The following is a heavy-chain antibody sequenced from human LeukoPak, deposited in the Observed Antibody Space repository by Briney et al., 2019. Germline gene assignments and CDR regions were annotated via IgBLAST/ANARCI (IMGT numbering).Heavy chain of an antibody. J-gene: IGHJ4*02. CDR3: ARGGMTTVTAGDY. CDR2: IYHSGST. CDR1: GGSISSGGYY. D-gene: IGHD4-17*01. Sequence: SQTLSLTCTVSGGSISSGGYYWSWIRQPPGKGLEWIGYIYHSGSTYYNPSLKSRVTISVDRSKNQFSLKLSSVTAADPAVYYCARGGMTTVTAGDYWGQGTLVTVSS. V-gene: IGHV4-30-2*01.